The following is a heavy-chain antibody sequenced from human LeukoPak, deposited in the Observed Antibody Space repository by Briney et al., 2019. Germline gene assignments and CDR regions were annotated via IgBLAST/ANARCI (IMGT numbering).Heavy chain of an antibody. CDR3: ARGKSVGGYQPYY. CDR1: GFTFSSRDW. V-gene: IGHV3-7*01. D-gene: IGHD5-12*01. CDR2: IKQDGSEK. Sequence: GGSLRLSCAASGFTFSSRDWMTWVRQAPGKGLEWVANIKQDGSEKYYVDSVKGRFTISRDNAKNSVDLQMNSLRVEDTAVYYCARGKSVGGYQPYYWGQGTLVTVSS. J-gene: IGHJ4*02.